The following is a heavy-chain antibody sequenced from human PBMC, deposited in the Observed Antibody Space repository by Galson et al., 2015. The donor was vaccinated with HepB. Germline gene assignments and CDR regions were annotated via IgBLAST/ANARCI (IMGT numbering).Heavy chain of an antibody. CDR3: EREGSADSSGYYGY. D-gene: IGHD3-22*01. J-gene: IGHJ4*02. Sequence: SVKVSCKASGGTFSSYAISWVRQAPGQGLEWMGGIIPIFGTANYAQKFQGRVTITADESTSTAYMELSSVRSEDTDVYYCEREGSADSSGYYGYWGQGTLVTVSS. CDR1: GGTFSSYA. V-gene: IGHV1-69*13. CDR2: IIPIFGTA.